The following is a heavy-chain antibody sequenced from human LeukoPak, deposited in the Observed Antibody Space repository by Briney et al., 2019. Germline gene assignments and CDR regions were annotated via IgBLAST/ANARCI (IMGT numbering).Heavy chain of an antibody. Sequence: GASVKVSCKGSGNTLTELSIQWVRQAPGKGPEWMGGFDPEEGQTMHAQKFQDRVTMAEDTSTDTAYMELSSLRFEDTAVYYCATWESVDDTNAEGAYHIWGQGTLVTVSS. J-gene: IGHJ3*02. CDR2: FDPEEGQT. CDR1: GNTLTELS. CDR3: ATWESVDDTNAEGAYHI. D-gene: IGHD1-26*01. V-gene: IGHV1-24*01.